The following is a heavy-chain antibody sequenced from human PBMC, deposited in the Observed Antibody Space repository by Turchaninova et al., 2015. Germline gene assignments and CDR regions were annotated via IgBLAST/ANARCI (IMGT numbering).Heavy chain of an antibody. CDR1: GFSLRNVRMG. D-gene: IGHD2-15*01. CDR3: ARGTCSGGSCYSPDSFDI. J-gene: IGHJ3*02. CDR2: IFSNDEK. Sequence: QVTLKESGPVLVKPTETLTLTCTVSGFSLRNVRMGVSWHRQPPGKALEWLSPIFSNDEKSYSRSLKSRFTISKDTSKSQVVLTMTNMDPVDTATYYCARGTCSGGSCYSPDSFDIWGQGTMVTVSS. V-gene: IGHV2-26*01.